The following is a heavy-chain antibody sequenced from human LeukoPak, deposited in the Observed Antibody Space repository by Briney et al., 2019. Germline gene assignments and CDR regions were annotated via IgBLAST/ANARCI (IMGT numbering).Heavy chain of an antibody. D-gene: IGHD5-24*01. J-gene: IGHJ4*02. CDR3: TPQMPTVN. CDR1: GLTISNAR. Sequence: PGGSLRLSCAASGLTISNARLSWVRHAPGKGLEWVGRIKSKTNGGTADYAAPVKGRFTISRDDSKNTLYLQMNSLKTEDTAVYYCTPQMPTVNWGQGTLVTVSS. CDR2: IKSKTNGGTA. V-gene: IGHV3-15*01.